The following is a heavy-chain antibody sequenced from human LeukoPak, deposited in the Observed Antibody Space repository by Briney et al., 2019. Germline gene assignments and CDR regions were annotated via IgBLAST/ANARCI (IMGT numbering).Heavy chain of an antibody. CDR1: GGSISRTTCY. J-gene: IGHJ4*02. CDR2: INHSGST. D-gene: IGHD3-3*01. V-gene: IGHV4-39*07. Sequence: SETLSLTCTVSGGSISRTTCYWGWVRQLPGKGLEWIGEINHSGSTNYNPSLKSRVTISVDTSKNQFSLKLSSVTAADTAVYYCARFFYDFWSGYSRFDYWGQGTLVTVSS. CDR3: ARFFYDFWSGYSRFDY.